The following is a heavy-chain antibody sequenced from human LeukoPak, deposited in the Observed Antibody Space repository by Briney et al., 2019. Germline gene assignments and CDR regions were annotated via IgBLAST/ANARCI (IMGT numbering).Heavy chain of an antibody. CDR3: ARGYSSDN. CDR1: GFTVSSNY. D-gene: IGHD2-21*01. V-gene: IGHV3-66*01. CDR2: NYSGGST. J-gene: IGHJ4*02. Sequence: GGSLRLSCAASGFTVSSNYMSWVRQAAGKGLEWVSVNYSGGSTYYADSVKGRFTISRDNSKNTLNLQMNSLRAEDAAVYYCARGYSSDNWGQGTLVTVSS.